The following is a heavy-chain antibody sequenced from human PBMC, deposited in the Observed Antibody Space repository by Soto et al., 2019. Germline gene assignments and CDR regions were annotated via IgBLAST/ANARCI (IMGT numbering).Heavy chain of an antibody. CDR2: INPSGIST. J-gene: IGHJ4*02. CDR3: ARVPVSYRAPCSGGSCYLFDY. Sequence: ASVKVSCKTSGYTFTNYYIHWVRQAPGQGLEWMGVINPSGISTTYAQKFQGRVTMTRDTSTSTAYMDLSSLRPEDTAVYFCARVPVSYRAPCSGGSCYLFDYGGQGTLVTVAP. V-gene: IGHV1-46*01. D-gene: IGHD2-15*01. CDR1: GYTFTNYY.